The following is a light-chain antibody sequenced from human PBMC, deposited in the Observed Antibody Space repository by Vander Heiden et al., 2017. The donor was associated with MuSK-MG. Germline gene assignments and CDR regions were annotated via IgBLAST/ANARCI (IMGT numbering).Light chain of an antibody. CDR2: GAS. V-gene: IGKV3-20*01. J-gene: IGKJ1*01. CDR3: QQYGSPPWT. Sequence: EIVLTQSPGTLSLSPGERATLSCRASQSVSSDYLVWYQQKPGQAPRLLIYGASSRATGIPDRFSGSGSGTDFTRIISRLEPEDFAMYYCQQYGSPPWTSGQGTKVAIK. CDR1: QSVSSDY.